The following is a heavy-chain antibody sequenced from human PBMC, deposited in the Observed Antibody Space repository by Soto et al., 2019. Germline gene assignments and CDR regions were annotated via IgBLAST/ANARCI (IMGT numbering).Heavy chain of an antibody. D-gene: IGHD3-10*01. CDR2: INDSGST. CDR1: GGSLSGYY. J-gene: IGHJ4*02. CDR3: ARRVIMQFYFDY. V-gene: IGHV4-34*01. Sequence: QVQLQHWGAGLLKPSETLSRTCAVYGGSLSGYYWSWIRQPPGKGLEWIGEINDSGSTNYNPSFKSRVTISADTSKNQFSLKLTSVTAADTAVYYCARRVIMQFYFDYWGQGTLVPVFS.